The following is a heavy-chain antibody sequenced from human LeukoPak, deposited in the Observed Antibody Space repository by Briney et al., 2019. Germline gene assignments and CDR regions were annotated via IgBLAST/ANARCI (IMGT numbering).Heavy chain of an antibody. D-gene: IGHD6-19*01. J-gene: IGHJ5*02. CDR2: IGTAGDT. CDR3: ARSLYSSGDH. Sequence: PGGSLRLSCAASGFTLISYDMHWVRQAPGKGLEWVSGIGTAGDTYYPGSVKGRFTISRDNGKNSLYLQMNSLRAGDMAVYYCARSLYSSGDHWGQGTLVTVSS. V-gene: IGHV3-13*01. CDR1: GFTLISYD.